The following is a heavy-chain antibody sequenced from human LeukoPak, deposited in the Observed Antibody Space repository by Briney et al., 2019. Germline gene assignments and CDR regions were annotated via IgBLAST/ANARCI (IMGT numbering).Heavy chain of an antibody. J-gene: IGHJ4*02. CDR3: ARVTGGNYYDTSGYFDY. V-gene: IGHV3-21*04. CDR2: ISSSSSYI. D-gene: IGHD3-22*01. Sequence: GGSLRLSCAASVFTFSSYGMNWVRQAPGKGLEWVSSISSSSSYIYYADSVKGRFTISRDNAKNSLYLQMNSLRAEDTALYYCARVTGGNYYDTSGYFDYWGQGTLVTVSS. CDR1: VFTFSSYG.